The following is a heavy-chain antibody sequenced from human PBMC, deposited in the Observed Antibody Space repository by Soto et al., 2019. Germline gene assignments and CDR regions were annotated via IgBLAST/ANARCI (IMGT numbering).Heavy chain of an antibody. CDR3: ASRGTSSSWNQGIFDY. J-gene: IGHJ4*02. CDR2: IIPILGIA. D-gene: IGHD6-13*01. CDR1: GGTFSSYT. Sequence: GASVKVSCKASGGTFSSYTISWVRQAPGQGLEWMGRIIPILGIANYAQKFQGRVTITADKSTSTAYMELSSLRSEDTAVYYCASRGTSSSWNQGIFDYWGQGTLVTVSS. V-gene: IGHV1-69*02.